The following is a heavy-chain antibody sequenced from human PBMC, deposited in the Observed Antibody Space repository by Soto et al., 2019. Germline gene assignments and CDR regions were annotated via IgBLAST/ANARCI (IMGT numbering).Heavy chain of an antibody. J-gene: IGHJ6*02. Sequence: QVQLVQSGAEVKKPGASVKVSCKASGYTFTSYDINWVRQATGQGLEWMGWMNPNSGNTGYAQKFQGRVTMTRNTSKSTAYMELSSMRSEDTAVYYCARRGYSSSWYYYYYYGMDVGGQGTTVTVSS. V-gene: IGHV1-8*01. CDR3: ARRGYSSSWYYYYYYGMDV. CDR2: MNPNSGNT. CDR1: GYTFTSYD. D-gene: IGHD6-13*01.